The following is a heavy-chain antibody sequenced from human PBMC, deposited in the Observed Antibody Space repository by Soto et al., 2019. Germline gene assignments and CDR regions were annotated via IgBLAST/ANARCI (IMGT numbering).Heavy chain of an antibody. Sequence: GSLRLSCAASGFTFSNAWMNWVRQAPGKGLEWVSAISGSGGSTYYADSVKGRFTISRDNSKNTLYLQMNSLRAEDTAVYYCAKGSPSLGELSPPFDYWGQGTLVTVSS. CDR3: AKGSPSLGELSPPFDY. CDR2: ISGSGGST. V-gene: IGHV3-23*01. J-gene: IGHJ4*02. CDR1: GFTFSNAW. D-gene: IGHD3-16*02.